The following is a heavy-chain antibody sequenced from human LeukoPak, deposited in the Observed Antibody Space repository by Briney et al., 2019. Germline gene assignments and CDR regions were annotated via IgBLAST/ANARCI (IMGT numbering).Heavy chain of an antibody. CDR2: ISSSSSYI. J-gene: IGHJ5*02. CDR1: GFTFSSYS. CDR3: ARVATPWSSGWDEGRFDP. Sequence: GGSLRLSCAASGFTFSSYSMNWVRQAPGKGLEWVSSISSSSSYIYYADSVKGRFTISRDNAKNSLYLQMNSLRAEDTAVYYCARVATPWSSGWDEGRFDPWGQGTLVTVSS. V-gene: IGHV3-21*01. D-gene: IGHD6-19*01.